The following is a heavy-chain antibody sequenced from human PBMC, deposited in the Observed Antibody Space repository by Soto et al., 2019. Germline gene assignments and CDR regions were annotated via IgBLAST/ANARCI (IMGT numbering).Heavy chain of an antibody. Sequence: PGESLKISCAASGFTFSIYAMSWARQAPGEGLEWVSTITDSGGDAKYADSVRGRFAISRDNSKKTLYLQMSSLTAEDSAIYYCARGSTDSYPGSRIFDFWGRGTLVTVSS. D-gene: IGHD3-10*01. CDR3: ARGSTDSYPGSRIFDF. J-gene: IGHJ4*02. CDR1: GFTFSIYA. CDR2: ITDSGGDA. V-gene: IGHV3-23*01.